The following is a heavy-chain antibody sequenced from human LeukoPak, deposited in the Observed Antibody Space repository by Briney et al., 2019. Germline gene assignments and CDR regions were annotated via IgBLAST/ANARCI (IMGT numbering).Heavy chain of an antibody. J-gene: IGHJ4*02. CDR3: ARSAYSSGFYYFDF. D-gene: IGHD3-22*01. CDR1: SGSISNYY. CDR2: IYYSGTT. V-gene: IGHV4-59*08. Sequence: SETLSLTCTVSSGSISNYYWSWIRQPPGKGLEWIGYIYYSGTTNYNPSLKSRVTMSIDTSKNQFSLKLRSVTAADTAVYYCARSAYSSGFYYFDFWGQGALVTVSS.